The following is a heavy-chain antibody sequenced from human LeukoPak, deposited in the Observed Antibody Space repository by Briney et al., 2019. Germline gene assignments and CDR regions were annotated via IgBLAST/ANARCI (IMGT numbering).Heavy chain of an antibody. J-gene: IGHJ4*02. V-gene: IGHV1-2*02. Sequence: ASVKVSCKASGYTFAGYNMHWVRQAPGQELEWMGWINPNSGGTNYAQKFQGRVTMTRDTSISTAYMELSRLRSDDTAVYYCAGEYSSSGLDYWGQGTLVTVSS. CDR2: INPNSGGT. D-gene: IGHD6-6*01. CDR1: GYTFAGYN. CDR3: AGEYSSSGLDY.